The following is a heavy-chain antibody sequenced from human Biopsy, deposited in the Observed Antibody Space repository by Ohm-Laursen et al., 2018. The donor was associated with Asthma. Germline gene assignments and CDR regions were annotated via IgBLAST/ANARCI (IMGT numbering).Heavy chain of an antibody. CDR2: IMTVFGTT. CDR3: ARCQVGYSSGWSLLLKKIYYSGMDV. V-gene: IGHV1-69*13. Sequence: GASVKVSCKASGGMFGNFAISWVRQAPGQGLEWLGGIMTVFGTTNYAQKFQGRVTITADESTSTAYMEVTSLRSEDTAIYYCARCQVGYSSGWSLLLKKIYYSGMDVWGQGTAVTASS. CDR1: GGMFGNFA. J-gene: IGHJ6*02. D-gene: IGHD6-19*01.